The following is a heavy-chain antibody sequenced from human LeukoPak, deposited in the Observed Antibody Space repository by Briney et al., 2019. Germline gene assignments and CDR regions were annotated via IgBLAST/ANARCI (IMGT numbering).Heavy chain of an antibody. D-gene: IGHD1-26*01. V-gene: IGHV1-2*06. CDR3: ARDLERDGSSFGVGY. CDR2: ISPNSGGT. Sequence: GASVKVSCKASGYTFTGYYMHWVRQAPGQGLEWMGRISPNSGGTNYAQKFQGRVTMTRDTSISTAYMELSRLRSDDTAVYYCARDLERDGSSFGVGYWGQGTLVTVSS. CDR1: GYTFTGYY. J-gene: IGHJ4*01.